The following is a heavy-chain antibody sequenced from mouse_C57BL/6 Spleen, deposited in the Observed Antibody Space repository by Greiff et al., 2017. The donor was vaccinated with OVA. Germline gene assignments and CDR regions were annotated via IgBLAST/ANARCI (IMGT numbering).Heavy chain of an antibody. CDR3: ARGYGSSYRFAY. CDR2: INPNNGGT. CDR1: GYTFTDYN. D-gene: IGHD1-1*01. J-gene: IGHJ3*01. Sequence: EVQLQQSGPELVKPGASVKMSCKASGYTFTDYNMHWVKQSHGKSLEWIGYINPNNGGTSYNQKFKGKATLTVNKSSSTAYMELRSLTSEDSAVYYCARGYGSSYRFAYWGQGTLVTVSA. V-gene: IGHV1-22*01.